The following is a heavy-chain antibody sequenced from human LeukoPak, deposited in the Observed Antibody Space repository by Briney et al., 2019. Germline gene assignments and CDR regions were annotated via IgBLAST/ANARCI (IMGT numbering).Heavy chain of an antibody. CDR3: ARGDTWVDD. J-gene: IGHJ4*02. D-gene: IGHD5-18*01. CDR1: GGSISSYY. CDR2: ISYTGGT. V-gene: IGHV4-59*01. Sequence: SSETLSLTCDVSGGSISSYYWTWIRQPPGKGLEWIGYISYTGGTNYNPSLKSRVTISVDTSKNQFSLKLTSVTAADTAVYYCARGDTWVDDWGQGTLVTVSS.